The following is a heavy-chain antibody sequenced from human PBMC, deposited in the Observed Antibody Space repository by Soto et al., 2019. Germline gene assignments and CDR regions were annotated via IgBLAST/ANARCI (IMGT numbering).Heavy chain of an antibody. CDR2: IKSKTDGGTT. Sequence: GGSLRLSCAASGFTFSNAWMSWVRQAPGKGLEWVGRIKSKTDGGTTDYAAPVKGRFTISRDDSKKTLYLQMNSLKTEDTAVYYCTTDLSYYDILTGRRAIDPWGQGTLVTVSS. J-gene: IGHJ5*02. D-gene: IGHD3-9*01. CDR1: GFTFSNAW. CDR3: TTDLSYYDILTGRRAIDP. V-gene: IGHV3-15*07.